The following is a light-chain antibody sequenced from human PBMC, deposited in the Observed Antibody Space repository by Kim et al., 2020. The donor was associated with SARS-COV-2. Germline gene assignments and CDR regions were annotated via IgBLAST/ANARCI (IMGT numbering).Light chain of an antibody. V-gene: IGLV2-11*01. CDR3: CSYAGSYTHYV. J-gene: IGLJ1*01. CDR1: SSDVGGYNY. CDR2: DVT. Sequence: SVTISCTGTSSDVGGYNYVSWYQQHPGKAPKLMTYDVTMRPSGVPDRFSGSKSGNSASLAISGLHAEDEAGYYCCSYAGSYTHYVFGSGTKVTV.